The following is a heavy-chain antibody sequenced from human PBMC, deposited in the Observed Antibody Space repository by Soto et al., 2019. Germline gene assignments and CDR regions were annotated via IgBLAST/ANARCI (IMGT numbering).Heavy chain of an antibody. J-gene: IGHJ6*04. CDR1: RFTFSNYW. CDR2: INSDGSST. V-gene: IGHV3-74*01. CDR3: ARHRDAHMDV. Sequence: GGSLRLSCAASRFTFSNYWMHWVRQAPGKGLVWVSRINSDGSSTNYADSVKGRFTISRDSAKNTLYLQMNSLRAEDTAVYYCARHRDAHMDVWGKGTTVTVSS.